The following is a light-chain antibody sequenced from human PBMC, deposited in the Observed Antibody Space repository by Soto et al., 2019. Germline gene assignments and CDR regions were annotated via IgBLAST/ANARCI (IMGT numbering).Light chain of an antibody. CDR3: HSYHSSYPYV. CDR2: EDN. Sequence: NFMLTQPHSVSESPGKTVTISCTRSGGSITSGYVQWYQQRPGSAPTTVIYEDNQRPSGVPDRFSGSIDSSSNSASLTISGLKTEDDADYYCHSYHSSYPYVFGIGTKVTVL. J-gene: IGLJ1*01. V-gene: IGLV6-57*03. CDR1: GGSITSGY.